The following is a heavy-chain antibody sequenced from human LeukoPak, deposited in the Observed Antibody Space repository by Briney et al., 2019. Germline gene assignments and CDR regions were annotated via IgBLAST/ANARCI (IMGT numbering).Heavy chain of an antibody. CDR1: GGSISSYY. D-gene: IGHD6-13*01. J-gene: IGHJ4*02. CDR3: ARGQSIAAAGLDY. CDR2: IYYSGST. V-gene: IGHV4-59*06. Sequence: SETLSLTCTVSGGSISSYYWSWIRQHPGKGLEWIGYIYYSGSTYYNPSLKSRVTISVDTSKNQFSLKLSSVTAADTAVYYCARGQSIAAAGLDYWGQGTLVTVSS.